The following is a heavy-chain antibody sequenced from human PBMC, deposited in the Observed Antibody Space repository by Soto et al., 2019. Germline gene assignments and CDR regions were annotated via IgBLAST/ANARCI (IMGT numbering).Heavy chain of an antibody. D-gene: IGHD2-15*01. CDR3: ARYCASRLKLRADYHHAMDV. Sequence: GGSLRLSCTASGVSFSDYDMHWVRQAPGKGLEWVSTIGAARDPYYTGSVKHRFTISRENAKNSMFLQMNSVTVGDTAVYYCARYCASRLKLRADYHHAMDVWGQGIMVTVSS. CDR2: IGAARDP. J-gene: IGHJ6*02. CDR1: GVSFSDYD. V-gene: IGHV3-13*05.